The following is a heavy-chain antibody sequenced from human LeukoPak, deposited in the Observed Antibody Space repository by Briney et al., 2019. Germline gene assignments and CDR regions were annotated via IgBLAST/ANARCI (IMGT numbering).Heavy chain of an antibody. D-gene: IGHD3-10*01. CDR2: IHTSGST. V-gene: IGHV4-61*02. CDR1: GDSISSGSFY. Sequence: TLSLTCTVSGDSISSGSFYWSWIRQPAGKGLEWIGRIHTSGSTNYNPSLKSRVTMSVDTSKNQFSLKLSSVTAVDAAVYYCARDRYYYGSGSYPYMDVWGKGTTVTISS. CDR3: ARDRYYYGSGSYPYMDV. J-gene: IGHJ6*03.